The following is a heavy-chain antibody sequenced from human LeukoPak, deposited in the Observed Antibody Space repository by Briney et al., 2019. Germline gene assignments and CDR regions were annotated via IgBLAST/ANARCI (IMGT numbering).Heavy chain of an antibody. V-gene: IGHV4-59*08. D-gene: IGHD2/OR15-2a*01. CDR2: ISDIGSI. CDR1: GGSISTYS. Sequence: SETLSLTCTVSGGSISTYSWTWIRQPPGKGLEWIAYISDIGSINYNPSLKSRVTISLDTSKNQFSLKLSSVTAADTAVYYCAGHHPRNTVDFWGQGTLVTVSS. CDR3: AGHHPRNTVDF. J-gene: IGHJ4*02.